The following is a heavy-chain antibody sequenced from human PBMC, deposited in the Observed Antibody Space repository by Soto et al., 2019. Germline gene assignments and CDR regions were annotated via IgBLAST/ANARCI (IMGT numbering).Heavy chain of an antibody. CDR3: AKVASPLRSGYDAFDI. V-gene: IGHV3-9*01. CDR2: ISWNSGSI. J-gene: IGHJ3*02. Sequence: SLRLSCAASGFTFDDYAMHWVRQAPGKGLEWVSGISWNSGSIGYADSVKGRFTISRDNAKNSLYLQMNSLRAEDTALYYCAKVASPLRSGYDAFDIWGQGTMVTVSS. CDR1: GFTFDDYA. D-gene: IGHD3-22*01.